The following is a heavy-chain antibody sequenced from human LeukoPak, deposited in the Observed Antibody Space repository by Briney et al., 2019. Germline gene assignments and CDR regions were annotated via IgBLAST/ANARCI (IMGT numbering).Heavy chain of an antibody. CDR1: GYTFTAYG. Sequence: ASVKVSCKTSGYTFTAYGVNWVRQAPGQGLEWMGWISPLKSNTNYAQKFQGRVTMTTDTSTTTAYMEIVGLTSDDTALYYCARIGSSHRGFLYWGQGTLVTVSS. J-gene: IGHJ4*02. D-gene: IGHD2-15*01. CDR3: ARIGSSHRGFLY. CDR2: ISPLKSNT. V-gene: IGHV1-18*01.